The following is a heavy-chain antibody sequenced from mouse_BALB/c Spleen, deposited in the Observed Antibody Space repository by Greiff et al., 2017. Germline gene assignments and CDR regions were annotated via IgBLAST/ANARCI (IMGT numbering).Heavy chain of an antibody. V-gene: IGHV14-1*02. Sequence: LVESGAELVRPGALVKLSCKASGFNIKDYYMHWVKQRPEQGLEWIGWIDPENGNTIYDPKFQGKASITADTSSNTAYLQLSSLTSEDTAVYYCARWDYGYGFAYWGQGTLVTVSA. D-gene: IGHD1-2*01. CDR3: ARWDYGYGFAY. J-gene: IGHJ3*01. CDR2: IDPENGNT. CDR1: GFNIKDYY.